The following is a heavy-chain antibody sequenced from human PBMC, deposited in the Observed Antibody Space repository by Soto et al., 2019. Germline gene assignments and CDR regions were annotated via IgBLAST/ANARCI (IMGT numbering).Heavy chain of an antibody. CDR1: GYTFTIYG. V-gene: IGHV1-18*01. CDR2: ISAYNDNT. J-gene: IGHJ5*02. D-gene: IGHD2-2*01. Sequence: ASVKVSCKASGYTFTIYGIIWVRQAPGQGLEWMGWISAYNDNTNYAQKLQGRVAMTTDTSTSTADMELRSLRSDDTAVYYCARDRAHCNSTSCYLDWFDPWGQGTLVTVSS. CDR3: ARDRAHCNSTSCYLDWFDP.